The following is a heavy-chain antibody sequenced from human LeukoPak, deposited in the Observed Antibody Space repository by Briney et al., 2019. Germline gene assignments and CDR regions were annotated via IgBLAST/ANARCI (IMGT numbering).Heavy chain of an antibody. D-gene: IGHD3-22*01. Sequence: GGSLRLSCAASGFTFSSYAMHWVRQAPGKGLEWVAVISYDGSNKYYADSVKGRFTISRDNSKNTPYLQMNSLRAEDTAVYYCARGVVITDYYYYGMDVWGQGTTVTVSS. J-gene: IGHJ6*02. CDR3: ARGVVITDYYYYGMDV. CDR1: GFTFSSYA. V-gene: IGHV3-30-3*01. CDR2: ISYDGSNK.